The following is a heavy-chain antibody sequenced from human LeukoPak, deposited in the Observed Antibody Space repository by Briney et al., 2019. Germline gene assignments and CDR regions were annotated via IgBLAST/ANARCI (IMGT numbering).Heavy chain of an antibody. CDR3: ARDRVAVAGHQYFQH. D-gene: IGHD6-19*01. CDR1: GFTFSSYA. CDR2: ISYDGSNK. J-gene: IGHJ1*01. Sequence: GGSLRLSCAASGFTFSSYAMHWVRQAPGKGLERGAVISYDGSNKYYADSVKDRFTISRDNSKNTLYLQMNSLRAEDTAVYYCARDRVAVAGHQYFQHWGQGTLVTVSS. V-gene: IGHV3-30*04.